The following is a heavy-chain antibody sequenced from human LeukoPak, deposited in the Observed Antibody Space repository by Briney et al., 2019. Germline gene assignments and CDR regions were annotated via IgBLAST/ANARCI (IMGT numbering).Heavy chain of an antibody. V-gene: IGHV5-51*01. CDR1: GYSFTSYW. CDR3: ARLVTFYGGVDV. D-gene: IGHD3-3*02. CDR2: IYPSDSDT. Sequence: GESLRISCKGSGYSFTSYWISWVRQMPGKGLEWMGIIYPSDSDTRYSPSFQGQVIISADKSINTAYLQWSSLKASDTAMYYCARLVTFYGGVDVWGQGTTVTVSS. J-gene: IGHJ6*02.